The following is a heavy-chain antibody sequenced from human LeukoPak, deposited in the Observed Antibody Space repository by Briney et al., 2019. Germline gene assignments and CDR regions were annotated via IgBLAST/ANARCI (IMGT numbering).Heavy chain of an antibody. CDR1: GGSISSYY. J-gene: IGHJ4*02. CDR2: IYYSGST. D-gene: IGHD6-13*01. Sequence: SETLSLTCTVSGGSISSYYWSWIRQPPGKGLEWIGYIYYSGSTNYNPSLKSRVTISVDTSKNQFSLKLSSVTAADAAVYYCARDPGRYSSSWSTARYYFDYWGQGTLVTVSS. CDR3: ARDPGRYSSSWSTARYYFDY. V-gene: IGHV4-59*01.